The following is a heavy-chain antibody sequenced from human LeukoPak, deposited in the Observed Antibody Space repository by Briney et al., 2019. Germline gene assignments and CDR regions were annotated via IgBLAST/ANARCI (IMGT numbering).Heavy chain of an antibody. J-gene: IGHJ6*03. D-gene: IGHD3-3*01. CDR3: ARHRRDHDFWSGSNPTHYYYYMDV. CDR1: GGSISSSSYY. V-gene: IGHV4-39*01. Sequence: PSETLSLTCTVSGGSISSSSYYWGRIRQPPGNGLEWIGTIYYSGHTYYNPFLKSRVTISVDTSKNTFSLQLSSVTAADTAVYYCARHRRDHDFWSGSNPTHYYYYMDVWGKGTTVTVSS. CDR2: IYYSGHT.